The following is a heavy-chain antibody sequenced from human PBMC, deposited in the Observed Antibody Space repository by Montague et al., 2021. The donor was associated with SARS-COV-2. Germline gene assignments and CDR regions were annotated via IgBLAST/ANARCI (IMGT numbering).Heavy chain of an antibody. V-gene: IGHV2-70*11. J-gene: IGHJ4*02. D-gene: IGHD6-13*01. Sequence: PALVTPTQTLTLTCTFSGFSLSTSGMCVSWIRQPPGKALEWLARIDWDDDKYYSTSLRTRLTISKDTSKNQVVLTMTNMDPVDTATYYCAREIAAAPDYWGQGTLVTVSS. CDR3: AREIAAAPDY. CDR1: GFSLSTSGMC. CDR2: IDWDDDK.